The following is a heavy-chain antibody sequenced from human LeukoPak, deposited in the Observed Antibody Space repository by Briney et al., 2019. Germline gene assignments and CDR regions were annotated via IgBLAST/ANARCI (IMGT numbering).Heavy chain of an antibody. J-gene: IGHJ4*02. CDR1: GGPFSGYD. V-gene: IGHV4-34*12. D-gene: IGHD1-14*01. CDR3: ARTMRRRASRMSVEGTGIDY. Sequence: PSETLSLTCAVQGGPFSGYDWTWIRQPPGKGLEWIGQIIHSGATDYHPSLKSRVTISMDMSKNQFSLIMTSVTAADTAVYYCARTMRRRASRMSVEGTGIDYWGQGTLVTVSS. CDR2: IIHSGAT.